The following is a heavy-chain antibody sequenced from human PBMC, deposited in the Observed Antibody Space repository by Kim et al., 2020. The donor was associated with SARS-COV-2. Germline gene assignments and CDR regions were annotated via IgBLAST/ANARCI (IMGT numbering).Heavy chain of an antibody. V-gene: IGHV4-34*01. J-gene: IGHJ4*02. D-gene: IGHD3-10*01. CDR2: INHSGST. Sequence: SETLSLTCAVYGGSFSGYNWSWIRQPPGKGLEWIGEINHSGSTNYNPSLKSRVTISVDTSKNQFSLKLSSVTAADTAVYYCARGSGEGYAASGYWGGGSL. CDR3: ARGSGEGYAASGY. CDR1: GGSFSGYN.